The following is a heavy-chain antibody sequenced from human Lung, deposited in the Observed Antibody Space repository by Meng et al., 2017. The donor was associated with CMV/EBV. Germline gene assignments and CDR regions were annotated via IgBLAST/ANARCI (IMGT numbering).Heavy chain of an antibody. CDR1: GGSLRTYY. CDR3: ARHQNGGTYPLDY. CDR2: NYYSGST. V-gene: IGHV4-59*08. J-gene: IGHJ4*02. Sequence: QVQLQVYGPCLVKPSDTLSLTCAVSGGSLRTYYWSWIRQPPGKGLDWIGNNYYSGSTNYNPSLASRVTISVDSSKNQFSLKLSSVTAADTAVYYCARHQNGGTYPLDYWGQGTLVTVSS. D-gene: IGHD3-16*02.